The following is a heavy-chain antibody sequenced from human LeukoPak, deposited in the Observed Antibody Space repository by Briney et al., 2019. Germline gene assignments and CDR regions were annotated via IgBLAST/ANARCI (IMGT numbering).Heavy chain of an antibody. CDR1: GGSFSGCY. Sequence: PSETLSPTCAVCGGSFSGCYWSWIRQPPGKGLEWIGEINHSGSTNYNPSLKSRVTISVDTSKNQFSLKLSSVTAADTAVYYCARHRRVLRYFDWLLPTYYMDVWGKGTTVTISS. CDR2: INHSGST. V-gene: IGHV4-34*01. J-gene: IGHJ6*03. D-gene: IGHD3-9*01. CDR3: ARHRRVLRYFDWLLPTYYMDV.